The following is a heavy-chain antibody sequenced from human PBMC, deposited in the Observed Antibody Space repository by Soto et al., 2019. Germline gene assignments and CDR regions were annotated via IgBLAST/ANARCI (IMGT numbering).Heavy chain of an antibody. CDR1: GFTFSSYN. V-gene: IGHV3-21*01. CDR2: ISTSSSYI. J-gene: IGHJ4*02. D-gene: IGHD5-18*01. CDR3: AKPGVDTAMATFDY. Sequence: PGGSLRLSCAACGFTFSSYNMNWVRQAPGKGLEWVSSISTSSSYISYADSVKGRFTISRDNAKNSLYLHMNSLRAEDTAVYYCAKPGVDTAMATFDYWGQGTLVTVSS.